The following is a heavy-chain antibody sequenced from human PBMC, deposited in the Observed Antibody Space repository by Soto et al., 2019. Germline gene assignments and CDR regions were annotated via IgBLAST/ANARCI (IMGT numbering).Heavy chain of an antibody. CDR3: AKEGGGIVVVVAAFAWFDP. Sequence: EVQLLESGGGLVQPGGSLRLSCAASGFTFSSYAMSWVRQAPGKGLEWVSAISGSGGSTYYADSVKGRFTISRDNSMNTLYLQMNSLRAEDTAVYYCAKEGGGIVVVVAAFAWFDPWCQGTLVTVSS. J-gene: IGHJ5*02. V-gene: IGHV3-23*01. CDR2: ISGSGGST. CDR1: GFTFSSYA. D-gene: IGHD2-15*01.